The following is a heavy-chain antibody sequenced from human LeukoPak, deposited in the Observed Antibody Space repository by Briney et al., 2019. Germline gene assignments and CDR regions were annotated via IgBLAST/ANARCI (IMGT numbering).Heavy chain of an antibody. CDR3: AKANGGNNARFDY. CDR1: GFTFSTYG. V-gene: IGHV3-33*06. Sequence: GGSLRLSCAASGFTFSTYGMHWVRQAPGKGLEWVAVIWYDGSNKYCADSVKGRFTISRDNSKNTLYLQMNSLRAEDTAVYYCAKANGGNNARFDYWGQGTLVTVSS. CDR2: IWYDGSNK. J-gene: IGHJ4*02. D-gene: IGHD4-23*01.